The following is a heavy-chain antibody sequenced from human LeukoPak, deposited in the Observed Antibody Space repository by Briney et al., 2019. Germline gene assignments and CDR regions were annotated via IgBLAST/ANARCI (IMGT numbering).Heavy chain of an antibody. CDR3: VKRWTGTTIGQQDY. D-gene: IGHD1-1*01. CDR2: IRYDGSDK. J-gene: IGHJ4*02. V-gene: IGHV3-30*02. CDR1: GFTFGGSG. Sequence: GGSLRLSCAASGFTFGGSGMHWVRQAPGKGLEWVAFIRYDGSDKHYADSVKGRFTISRDNSKNTLYLQMNSLRAEDTAVYYCVKRWTGTTIGQQDYWGQGTLVTVSS.